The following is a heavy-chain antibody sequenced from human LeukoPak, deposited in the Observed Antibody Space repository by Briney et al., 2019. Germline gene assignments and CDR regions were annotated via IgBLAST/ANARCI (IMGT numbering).Heavy chain of an antibody. V-gene: IGHV3-23*01. J-gene: IGHJ5*02. CDR3: VLHHDTYYGARLFDP. D-gene: IGHD4-17*01. Sequence: GGSLSLSCAVSGFTFNNFDMTWVRQAPGKGREWVAGISASGDTTYYADSVEGRLTSSRDNSKNTVYLQTNSLRAEDTAVYYCVLHHDTYYGARLFDPWGQGTLVTVSS. CDR2: ISASGDTT. CDR1: GFTFNNFD.